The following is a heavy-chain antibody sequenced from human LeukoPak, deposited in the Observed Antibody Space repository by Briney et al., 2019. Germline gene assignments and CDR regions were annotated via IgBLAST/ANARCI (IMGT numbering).Heavy chain of an antibody. CDR2: ISWDGIST. J-gene: IGHJ4*02. CDR3: AKDIAARANTWFGGDY. D-gene: IGHD3-10*01. V-gene: IGHV3-43*01. CDR1: GFSFNDYT. Sequence: RAGGSLRLSCAASGFSFNDYTMHWVRQAPGKGLEWVSLISWDGISTHYADSVKGRFTVSRDNSKRSLYLQMNSLRTEDTAVYYCAKDIAARANTWFGGDYWGQGTLVTVSS.